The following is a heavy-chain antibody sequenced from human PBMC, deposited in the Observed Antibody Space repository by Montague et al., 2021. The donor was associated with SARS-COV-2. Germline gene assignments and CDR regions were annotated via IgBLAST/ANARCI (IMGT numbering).Heavy chain of an antibody. V-gene: IGHV3-9*01. CDR3: AKGKPVAGYFDH. CDR1: GFHLGDSA. J-gene: IGHJ4*02. D-gene: IGHD6-19*01. CDR2: ISWDSGLI. Sequence: FRRLSFAASGFHLGDSAMHWIRQAPGKGLEWVSSISWDSGLIGYADSVQGRFTISRDNAKNSLYLQMNSLRVEDTAVYYCAKGKPVAGYFDHWGQGTLVTVSS.